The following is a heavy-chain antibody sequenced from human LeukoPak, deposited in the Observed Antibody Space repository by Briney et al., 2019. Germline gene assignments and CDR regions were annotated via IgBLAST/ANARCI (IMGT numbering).Heavy chain of an antibody. Sequence: SETLSLTCTVSGDSISSYYWSWIRQPPGKGLVWIGYIYTSGGTNYIPSLKVRVTISIDTSKNQFSLKLSSVTAADSAVYYCARLTRLSTSPDRYYLDYWGQGTLVTVSS. D-gene: IGHD6-6*01. CDR1: GDSISSYY. V-gene: IGHV4-4*09. J-gene: IGHJ4*02. CDR3: ARLTRLSTSPDRYYLDY. CDR2: IYTSGGT.